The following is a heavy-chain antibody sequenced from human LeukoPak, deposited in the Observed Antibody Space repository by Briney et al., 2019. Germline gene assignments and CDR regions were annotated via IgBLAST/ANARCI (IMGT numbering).Heavy chain of an antibody. V-gene: IGHV4-39*01. Sequence: SETLSLTCTVSGGSISSNSYYWGWIRQPPGKGLEWIGSTYYSGSTYYIPSLKSRVTISVDTSKNQFSLKLSSVTAADTAVYYCARHESPDYGEVWFDPWGQGTLVTVSS. CDR2: TYYSGST. CDR1: GGSISSNSYY. J-gene: IGHJ5*02. CDR3: ARHESPDYGEVWFDP. D-gene: IGHD4-17*01.